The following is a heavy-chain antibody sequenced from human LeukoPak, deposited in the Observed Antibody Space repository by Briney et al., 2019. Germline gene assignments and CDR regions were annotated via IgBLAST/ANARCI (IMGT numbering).Heavy chain of an antibody. CDR3: ATLQWRVNY. CDR1: GGSISTSNYY. Sequence: PLETLSLTCTVSGGSISTSNYYWGWIRQPPGKRLEWIGSIYYSGSTYYNPSLKSRVTISVDTSKNQFSLKLSSVTAADTAVYYCATLQWRVNYWGQGTLVTVSS. D-gene: IGHD6-19*01. V-gene: IGHV4-39*01. CDR2: IYYSGST. J-gene: IGHJ4*02.